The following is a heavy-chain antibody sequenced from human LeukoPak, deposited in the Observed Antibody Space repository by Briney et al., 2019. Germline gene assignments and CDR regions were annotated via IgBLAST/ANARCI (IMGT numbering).Heavy chain of an antibody. D-gene: IGHD1-14*01. Sequence: GGSLRLSCAASGFTFSSYAMHWVRQAPGKGLEWVAVISYDGSNKYYADSVKGRFTISRDNSKNTLYLQMNSLRAEDTAVYYCAPLEPVWGQGTLVTVSS. CDR1: GFTFSSYA. CDR2: ISYDGSNK. V-gene: IGHV3-30*04. CDR3: APLEPV. J-gene: IGHJ4*02.